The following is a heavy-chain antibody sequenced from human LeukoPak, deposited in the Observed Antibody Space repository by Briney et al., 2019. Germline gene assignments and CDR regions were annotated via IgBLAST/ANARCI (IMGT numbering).Heavy chain of an antibody. Sequence: GGSLRLSCAASGFTFSSYEMKWVRQAPGKGLEWASYISSSGDSLYYADSVKGRFTISRDNARNSLYLQMNSLRAEDTAVYYCARMAVAGQYNDYWGQGTLVTVSS. D-gene: IGHD6-19*01. J-gene: IGHJ4*02. V-gene: IGHV3-48*03. CDR2: ISSSGDSL. CDR3: ARMAVAGQYNDY. CDR1: GFTFSSYE.